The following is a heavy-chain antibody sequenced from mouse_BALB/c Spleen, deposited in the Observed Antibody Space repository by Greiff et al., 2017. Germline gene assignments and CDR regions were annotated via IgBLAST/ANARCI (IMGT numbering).Heavy chain of an antibody. J-gene: IGHJ4*01. D-gene: IGHD1-1*01. CDR3: ARNYGSSLYYYAMDY. CDR2: IWSGGST. Sequence: VKLVESGPGLVQPSQSLSITCTVSGFSLTSYGVHWVRQSPGKGLEWLGVIWSGGSTDYNAAFISRLSISKDNSKSQVFFKMNSLQADDTAIYYCARNYGSSLYYYAMDYWGQGTSVTVSS. CDR1: GFSLTSYG. V-gene: IGHV2-4-1*01.